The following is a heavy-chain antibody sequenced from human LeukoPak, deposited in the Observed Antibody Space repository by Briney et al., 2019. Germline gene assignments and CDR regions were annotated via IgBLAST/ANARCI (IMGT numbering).Heavy chain of an antibody. CDR1: GFTFTNAW. CDR3: TTWPACSFDS. CDR2: IKSSSDGGTI. Sequence: PGGSLRLSCAASGFTFTNAWMSWVRQAPGKGLEWVGRIKSSSDGGTIDYAAPVKGRFTISRDDSKNTLYLQMNSLKTEDTAVYYCTTWPACSFDSWGQGTLATVSS. D-gene: IGHD2-15*01. J-gene: IGHJ4*02. V-gene: IGHV3-15*01.